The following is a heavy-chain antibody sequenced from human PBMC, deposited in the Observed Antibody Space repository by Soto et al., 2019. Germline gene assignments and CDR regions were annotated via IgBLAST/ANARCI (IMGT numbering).Heavy chain of an antibody. CDR1: GFTFSTYA. J-gene: IGHJ4*02. CDR3: AKDKGGRYCSRTSCLYSFDY. Sequence: EVQLLESGGGLVQPGGSLRLSCTASGFTFSTYAMSWVRQAPGKGLEWVSTISDSGSTYYADSVKGRFTISSDNSKNPLYLEMNSLRAEDTAVYYCAKDKGGRYCSRTSCLYSFDYWGQGTLVTVSS. D-gene: IGHD2-2*01. V-gene: IGHV3-23*01. CDR2: ISDSGST.